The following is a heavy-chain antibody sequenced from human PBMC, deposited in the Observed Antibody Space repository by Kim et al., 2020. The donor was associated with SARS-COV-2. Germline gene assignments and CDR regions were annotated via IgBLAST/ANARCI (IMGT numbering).Heavy chain of an antibody. Sequence: SETLSLTCTVYGGSFSGYYWSWIRQPPGKGLEWIGEINHSGSTNYNPSLKSRVTISVDTSKNQFSLKLSSVTAADTAVYYCARSGYSSSWFVRVGAPNAYFQHWGQGTLVTVSS. CDR1: GGSFSGYY. CDR3: ARSGYSSSWFVRVGAPNAYFQH. V-gene: IGHV4-34*01. D-gene: IGHD6-13*01. CDR2: INHSGST. J-gene: IGHJ1*01.